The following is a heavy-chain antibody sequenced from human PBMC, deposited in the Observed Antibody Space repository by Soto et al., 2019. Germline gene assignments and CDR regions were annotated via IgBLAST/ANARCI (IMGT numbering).Heavy chain of an antibody. D-gene: IGHD1-1*01. V-gene: IGHV4-31*03. J-gene: IGHJ6*02. CDR3: ARVVGQLTTNYYYYYGMDV. CDR2: IYYSGST. Sequence: PSETLSLTCTVSGGSISSGGYYWSWIRQHPGKGLEWIGYIYYSGSTYYNPSLKSRVTISVDTSKNQFSLKLSSVTAADTAVYYCARVVGQLTTNYYYYYGMDVWGQGTTATVSS. CDR1: GGSISSGGYY.